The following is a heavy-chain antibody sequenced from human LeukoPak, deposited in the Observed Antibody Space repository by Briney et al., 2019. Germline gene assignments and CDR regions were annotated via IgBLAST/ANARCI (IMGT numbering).Heavy chain of an antibody. CDR2: ISKSGNNT. CDR3: AAAVTTGRAEHY. V-gene: IGHV3-23*05. CDR1: GFTFSSYA. D-gene: IGHD4-17*01. J-gene: IGHJ4*02. Sequence: GGSLRLSCAASGFTFSSYAMTWVGQAPGKGLEWASGISKSGNNTYYADSVAGRLTISRDNSKNTMYLQMNSLRADDTAVYYCAAAVTTGRAEHYWGQGPLVTVSS.